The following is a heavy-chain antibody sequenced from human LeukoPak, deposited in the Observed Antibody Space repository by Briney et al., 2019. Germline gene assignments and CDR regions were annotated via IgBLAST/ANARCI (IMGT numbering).Heavy chain of an antibody. Sequence: SETLSLTRTVSGGSISSDYWSWIRQPPGKGLEWIGYIHYTGSINYNPSLRSRVTISIDTSKNQFSLKLSSVTAADTAIYYCARDRLGLPVDYWGQGTLVTVSS. CDR3: ARDRLGLPVDY. CDR1: GGSISSDY. V-gene: IGHV4-59*01. D-gene: IGHD5-18*01. J-gene: IGHJ4*02. CDR2: IHYTGSI.